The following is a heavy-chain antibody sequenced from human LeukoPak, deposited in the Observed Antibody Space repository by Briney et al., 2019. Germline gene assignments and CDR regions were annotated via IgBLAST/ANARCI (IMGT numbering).Heavy chain of an antibody. CDR3: ARVYYDSSGYYYIHFDY. D-gene: IGHD3-22*01. CDR2: INHSGST. J-gene: IGHJ4*02. Sequence: SETLSLTCAVYGGSFSGCYWSWIRQPPGKGLEWIGEINHSGSTNYNPSLMSRVTISVDTSENQFSLKLSSVTAADTAVYYCARVYYDSSGYYYIHFDYWGQGTLVTVSS. V-gene: IGHV4-34*01. CDR1: GGSFSGCY.